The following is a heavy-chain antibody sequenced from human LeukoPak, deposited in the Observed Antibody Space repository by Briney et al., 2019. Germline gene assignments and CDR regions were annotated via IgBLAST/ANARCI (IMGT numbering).Heavy chain of an antibody. V-gene: IGHV3-74*01. J-gene: IGHJ4*02. D-gene: IGHD1-1*01. CDR2: INGDGTTP. CDR1: GFTFTSNW. CDR3: AREWKGALDF. Sequence: GGSLRLSCTASGFTFTSNWLHWVRQAPGKGLMWVSRINGDGTTPRDADSVKGRFTTSGDNAKNTLFLQMNSLRAEDTAVYFCAREWKGALDFWGQGTLVTVSS.